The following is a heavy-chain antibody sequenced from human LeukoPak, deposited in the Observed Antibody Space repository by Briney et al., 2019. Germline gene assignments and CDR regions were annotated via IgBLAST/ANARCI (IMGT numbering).Heavy chain of an antibody. V-gene: IGHV1-18*01. CDR1: GYTFTSYG. CDR3: ARSANYYGSGSYYSTNWFDP. Sequence: ASVKVSCKASGYTFTSYGISWVRQAPGQGLEWMGWISAYNGNTNYAQKLQGRVTMTTDTSTSTAYMGLRSLRSDDTAVYYCARSANYYGSGSYYSTNWFDPWGQGTLVTVSS. CDR2: ISAYNGNT. D-gene: IGHD3-10*01. J-gene: IGHJ5*02.